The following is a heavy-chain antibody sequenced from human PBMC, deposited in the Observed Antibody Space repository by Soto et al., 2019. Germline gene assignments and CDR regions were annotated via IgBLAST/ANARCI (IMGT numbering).Heavy chain of an antibody. CDR1: GYTFTTYG. CDR2: ISTYNGNT. V-gene: IGHV1-18*04. J-gene: IGHJ4*02. D-gene: IGHD2-15*01. CDR3: ARRGAYCSGGTCYHFDY. Sequence: GASVKVSCKASGYTFTTYGISWVRQAPGQGLEWMGWISTYNGNTNHEQKLQGRVTLTTDTLTSTAYMELRSLRSDDTAVYYCARRGAYCSGGTCYHFDYWGQGTLVTVSS.